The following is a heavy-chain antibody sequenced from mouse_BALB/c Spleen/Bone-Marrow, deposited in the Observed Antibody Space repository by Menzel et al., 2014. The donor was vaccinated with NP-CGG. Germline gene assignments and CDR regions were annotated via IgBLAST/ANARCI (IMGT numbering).Heavy chain of an antibody. CDR3: ARGDGYAMDY. CDR1: GFNIKDYY. J-gene: IGHJ4*01. Sequence: VHVKQSGAEIVRPGALVKLSCKASGFNIKDYYMQWVKQGPEQGLEWIGWIDPENGNTIYDPKFQGKASITADTSSNTAYLQLSSLTSEDTAVYYCARGDGYAMDYWGQGTSVTVSS. CDR2: IDPENGNT. V-gene: IGHV14-1*02.